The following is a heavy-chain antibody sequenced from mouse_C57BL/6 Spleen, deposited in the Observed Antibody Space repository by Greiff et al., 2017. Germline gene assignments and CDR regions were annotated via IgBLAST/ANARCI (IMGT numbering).Heavy chain of an antibody. Sequence: EVQLQQSGPELVKPGASVKISCKASGYSFTGYYMNWVKQSPEKSLEWIGEINPSTGGTTYNQKFKAKATLTVDKSSITAYMQLKSLTSEDSAVYYCARSTALEVAMDYWGQGTSVTVSS. CDR1: GYSFTGYY. J-gene: IGHJ4*01. D-gene: IGHD1-2*01. CDR2: INPSTGGT. V-gene: IGHV1-42*01. CDR3: ARSTALEVAMDY.